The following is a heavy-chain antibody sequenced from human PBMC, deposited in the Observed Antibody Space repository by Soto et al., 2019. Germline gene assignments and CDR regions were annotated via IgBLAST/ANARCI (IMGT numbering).Heavy chain of an antibody. V-gene: IGHV5-51*01. J-gene: IGHJ6*02. D-gene: IGHD6-13*01. CDR3: ARTAAAGKYYYGVDV. CDR1: GYSFTSYW. CDR2: IYPGDSDT. Sequence: EVQLVQSGAEVKKPGESLKISCKGSGYSFTSYWIDWVRQMPGKGLEWMGIIYPGDSDTRYSPSFQGQVTISADKSISTAYLQWSSLKASDTAIYYCARTAAAGKYYYGVDVWGQGTTVTVSS.